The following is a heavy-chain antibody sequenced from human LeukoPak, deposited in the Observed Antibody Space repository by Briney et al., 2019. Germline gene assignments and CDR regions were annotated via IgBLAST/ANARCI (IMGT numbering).Heavy chain of an antibody. CDR3: AKDWEQLVLPFDY. J-gene: IGHJ4*02. Sequence: GGSLRLSCATSGFTFRSHAMHWVRQAPGKGLEWVSAISGSGGSTYYADSVKGRFTISRDNSKNTLYLQMNSLRAEDTAVYYCAKDWEQLVLPFDYWGQGTLVTVSS. V-gene: IGHV3-23*01. CDR2: ISGSGGST. D-gene: IGHD6-13*01. CDR1: GFTFRSHA.